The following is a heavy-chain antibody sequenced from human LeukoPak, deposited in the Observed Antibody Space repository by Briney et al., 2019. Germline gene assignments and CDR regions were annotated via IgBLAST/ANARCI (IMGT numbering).Heavy chain of an antibody. CDR1: GFTFSSYA. Sequence: GGPLRLSCAASGFTFSSYAMSWVRQAPGKGLEWVSAISGSGGSTYYTDSVKGRFTISRDNSNNTLYLQMNHLRAEDTAVYYCAKDGAGSQSYCSSTSCYVDYWGQGTLVTVSS. D-gene: IGHD2-2*01. CDR2: ISGSGGST. CDR3: AKDGAGSQSYCSSTSCYVDY. V-gene: IGHV3-23*01. J-gene: IGHJ4*02.